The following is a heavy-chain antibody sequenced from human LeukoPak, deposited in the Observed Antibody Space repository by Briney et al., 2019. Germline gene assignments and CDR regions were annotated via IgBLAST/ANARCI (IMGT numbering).Heavy chain of an antibody. CDR2: VFYTGKT. J-gene: IGHJ4*02. Sequence: PSETLSLTCTVSGGSVSTSDYYWGWIRQSPVKGLEWIGDVFYTGKTNYNPSLRGRATKSIDTSKNQFSLKLTYVTAADSAVYYCARVFDSWGQGTLVTVSS. CDR1: GGSVSTSDYY. CDR3: ARVFDS. V-gene: IGHV4-39*07.